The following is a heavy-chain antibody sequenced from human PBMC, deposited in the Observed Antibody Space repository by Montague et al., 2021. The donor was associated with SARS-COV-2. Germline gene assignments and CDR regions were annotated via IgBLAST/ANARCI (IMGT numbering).Heavy chain of an antibody. D-gene: IGHD2-2*01. V-gene: IGHV4-34*01. Sequence: SETLSLTCAVYGGSFSGYYWSWIRQPPGKRLEWIGEINHSGSTNYNPSLKSRVTISVDTSKNQFSLKLSSVTAVDTAVYYCARVRAVPAAMRIFSLGRSYYGMDVWGQGTTVTVSS. CDR1: GGSFSGYY. CDR2: INHSGST. J-gene: IGHJ6*02. CDR3: ARVRAVPAAMRIFSLGRSYYGMDV.